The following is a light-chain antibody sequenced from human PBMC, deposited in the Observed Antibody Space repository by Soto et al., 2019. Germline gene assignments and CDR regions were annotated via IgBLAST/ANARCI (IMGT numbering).Light chain of an antibody. J-gene: IGKJ1*01. Sequence: DIVMTQSPDSLAGSLGERATINCKSSQSLLYSSNNKNYLAWYQQKPRQPPRLLIDGASNRATGIPDRFSGSGSGTDFTLTISRLEPEDFAVYYCQQYGSSRAFGQGTTVEIK. CDR2: GAS. V-gene: IGKV4-1*01. CDR1: QSLLYSSNNKNY. CDR3: QQYGSSRA.